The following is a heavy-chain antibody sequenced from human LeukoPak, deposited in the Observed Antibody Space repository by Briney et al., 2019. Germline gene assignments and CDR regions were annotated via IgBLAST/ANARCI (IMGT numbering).Heavy chain of an antibody. CDR3: ARRYLIVVVPAYWYFDL. Sequence: PSETLSLTCTVSGGSISSSSYYWGWIRQPPGKGLEWIGSIYYSGSTYYNPSLKSRVTISVDTSKNQFSLKLSSVTAADTAVYYCARRYLIVVVPAYWYFDLWGRGTLVTVSS. CDR2: IYYSGST. V-gene: IGHV4-39*01. J-gene: IGHJ2*01. D-gene: IGHD2-2*01. CDR1: GGSISSSSYY.